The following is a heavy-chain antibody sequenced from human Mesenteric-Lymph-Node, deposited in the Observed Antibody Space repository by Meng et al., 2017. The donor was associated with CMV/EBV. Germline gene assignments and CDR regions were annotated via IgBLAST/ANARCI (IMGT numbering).Heavy chain of an antibody. CDR3: EAIAAAGTRAFDI. Sequence: GESLKISCAASGFSFRSYKFNSVRQVPGKGLEWVTYISSSSGTIYYADSMRGRFTISRDNAKNSLYLQMNSLRAEDTAVYYCEAIAAAGTRAFDIWGQGTMVTVSS. J-gene: IGHJ3*02. D-gene: IGHD6-13*01. CDR2: ISSSSGTI. CDR1: GFSFRSYK. V-gene: IGHV3-48*04.